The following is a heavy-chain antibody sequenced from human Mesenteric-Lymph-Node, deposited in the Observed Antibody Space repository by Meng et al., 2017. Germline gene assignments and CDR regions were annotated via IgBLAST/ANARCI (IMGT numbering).Heavy chain of an antibody. D-gene: IGHD6-19*01. V-gene: IGHV3-9*01. CDR1: GFTFDDYA. CDR2: ISWNSGSI. Sequence: GGSLRLSCAASGFTFDDYAMHWVRQAPGKGLEWVSGISWNSGSIGYADSVKGRFTISRHNSKNTVYLQMNSLRAEDTAVYYCANATYSSGWTAEGDYWGQGTLVTVSS. J-gene: IGHJ4*02. CDR3: ANATYSSGWTAEGDY.